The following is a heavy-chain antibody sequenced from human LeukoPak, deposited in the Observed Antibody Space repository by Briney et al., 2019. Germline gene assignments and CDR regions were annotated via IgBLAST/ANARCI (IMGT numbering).Heavy chain of an antibody. CDR1: GFNFNTYT. CDR3: VRGSYGVYDY. Sequence: PGGSLRLSCAASGFNFNTYTMNWVRQAPGKGLEWVSSISSDSTYIYYADAVNGRFTVSRDNAKYSLYLQMNSLRAEDTAVYYCVRGSYGVYDYWGQGSLVTVSS. D-gene: IGHD4-17*01. J-gene: IGHJ4*02. CDR2: ISSDSTYI. V-gene: IGHV3-21*01.